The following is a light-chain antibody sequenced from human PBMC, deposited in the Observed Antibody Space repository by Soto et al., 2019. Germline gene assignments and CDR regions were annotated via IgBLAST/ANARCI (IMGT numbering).Light chain of an antibody. CDR3: QKYNGAFT. Sequence: IQMTQPPPSLSESVAHRVTITCRASQVISNYLAWYQQKPGKVPKLLIYAASTLQSGVPSRFSGSGSGTDFTLTISSLQPEDVGTYYCQKYNGAFTFGPGTKVDIK. V-gene: IGKV1-27*01. CDR2: AAS. CDR1: QVISNY. J-gene: IGKJ3*01.